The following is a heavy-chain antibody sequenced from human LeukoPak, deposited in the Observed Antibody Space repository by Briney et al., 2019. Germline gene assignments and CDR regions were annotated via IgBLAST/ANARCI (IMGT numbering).Heavy chain of an antibody. J-gene: IGHJ4*02. CDR2: IYHSGST. CDR3: ARGLTAPGPFDY. Sequence: PSETLSLTCTVSGYSISSGYYWGWIRQPPGKGLEWIGSIYHSGSTYYNPSLKSRVTISVDMSKNQFSLKLSSVTAADTAVYYCARGLTAPGPFDYWGQGTLVSVSS. CDR1: GYSISSGYY. D-gene: IGHD6-13*01. V-gene: IGHV4-38-2*02.